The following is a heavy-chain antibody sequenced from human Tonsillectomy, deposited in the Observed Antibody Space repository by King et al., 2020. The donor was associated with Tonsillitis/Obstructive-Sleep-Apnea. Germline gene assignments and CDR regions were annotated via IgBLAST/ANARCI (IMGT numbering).Heavy chain of an antibody. CDR1: GFTFSSYA. Sequence: VQLVESGGGVVQPGRSLRLSCAASGFTFSSYAMHWVRQAPGKGLEWVAVVLYDGSNKYYADYVKGRFTVSRDNSKNTLYLQMNSLRPEDTAVYYCARDYITIFGVVIPSFYFDYWGQGTLVTVSS. J-gene: IGHJ4*02. CDR2: VLYDGSNK. D-gene: IGHD3-3*01. CDR3: ARDYITIFGVVIPSFYFDY. V-gene: IGHV3-30*01.